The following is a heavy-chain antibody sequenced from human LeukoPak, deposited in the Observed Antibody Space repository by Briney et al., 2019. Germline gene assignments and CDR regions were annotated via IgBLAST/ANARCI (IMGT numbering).Heavy chain of an antibody. CDR1: GFTFSSCA. J-gene: IGHJ4*02. Sequence: GGSLRLSCAASGFTFSSCAMGWVRQAPGKGLEWVTAISGSGGSTYYADSVKGRFTISRDNSKNTLYVQMNSLRAEDTAVYYCAKGPLVEVAGTTWDYRGQGTPVTVSS. D-gene: IGHD6-19*01. CDR3: AKGPLVEVAGTTWDY. V-gene: IGHV3-23*01. CDR2: ISGSGGST.